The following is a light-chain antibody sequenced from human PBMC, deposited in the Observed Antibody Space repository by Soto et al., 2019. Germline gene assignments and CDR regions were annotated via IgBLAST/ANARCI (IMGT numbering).Light chain of an antibody. Sequence: DIQMTQSPSSLSASVGDRVTITCRASQSIDSYLHWYQQKPGKAPNLLIYDASTLQRGVPSRFSGSGSGTDFTLTISSLQPEDFATYYCQQTYSNLWTFGQGTKMEIK. CDR3: QQTYSNLWT. J-gene: IGKJ1*01. CDR2: DAS. V-gene: IGKV1-39*01. CDR1: QSIDSY.